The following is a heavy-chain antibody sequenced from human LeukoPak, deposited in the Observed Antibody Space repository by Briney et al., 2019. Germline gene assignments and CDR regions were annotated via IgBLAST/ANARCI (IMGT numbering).Heavy chain of an antibody. CDR1: GFTFRQYA. CDR2: ISWNSGSI. J-gene: IGHJ4*02. D-gene: IGHD5-12*01. CDR3: AKDKAPLYSGYDWDLDF. V-gene: IGHV3-9*01. Sequence: GGSLRLSCAASGFTFRQYAIHWVRQVPGKGLEWVSGISWNSGSIGYADSVKGRFTISRDSAKNSVYLQMNSLRPEDTALYYCAKDKAPLYSGYDWDLDFWGQGTLVTVSS.